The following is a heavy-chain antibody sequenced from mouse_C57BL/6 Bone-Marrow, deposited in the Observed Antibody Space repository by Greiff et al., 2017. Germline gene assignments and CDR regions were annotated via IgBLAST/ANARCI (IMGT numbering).Heavy chain of an antibody. CDR2: IWSGGST. CDR3: AKKQDSSGYGFAY. Sequence: QVQLKESGPGLVQPSQSLSITCTVSGFSLTSYGVHWVRQPPGKGLEWLGVIWSGGSTDYNAAFISRLSISKDNSKSQVFFKMNSLQADDTAIYYCAKKQDSSGYGFAYWGQGTLVTVSA. V-gene: IGHV2-4*01. CDR1: GFSLTSYG. J-gene: IGHJ3*01. D-gene: IGHD3-2*02.